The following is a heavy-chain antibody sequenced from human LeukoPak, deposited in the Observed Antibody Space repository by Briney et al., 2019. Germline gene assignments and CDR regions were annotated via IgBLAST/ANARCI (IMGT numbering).Heavy chain of an antibody. CDR3: ARSPYLYNWFDP. D-gene: IGHD3-10*01. V-gene: IGHV3-53*01. CDR1: GFTVSSNY. J-gene: IGHJ5*02. Sequence: GGSLRLFCAASGFTVSSNYMSGLRQAPGKGLEWVSVIYSGGSTYYADSVKGRFTSSRDNSKNTLYLQINSLSAEDTAVYYCARSPYLYNWFDPWGQGTLVTVSS. CDR2: IYSGGST.